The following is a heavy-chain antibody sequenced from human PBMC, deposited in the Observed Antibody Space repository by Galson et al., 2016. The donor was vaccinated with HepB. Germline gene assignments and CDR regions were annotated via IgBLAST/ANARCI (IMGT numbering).Heavy chain of an antibody. Sequence: SLRLSCAASGFAFSNSAMGWIRQVPGKGLEWVSTISPGRPNTHYADSVWSRFTISRDDAKDTVFLHMYSLRDEDTAVYYSAVWLQAHFDHWGQGTFVAVSS. CDR2: ISPGRPNT. D-gene: IGHD5-24*01. J-gene: IGHJ4*02. CDR3: AVWLQAHFDH. CDR1: GFAFSNSA. V-gene: IGHV3-23*01.